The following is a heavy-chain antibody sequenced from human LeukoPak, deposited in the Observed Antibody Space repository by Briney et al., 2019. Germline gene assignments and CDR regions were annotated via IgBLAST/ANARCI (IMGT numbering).Heavy chain of an antibody. CDR3: ARQGDGDLFDY. V-gene: IGHV3-23*01. CDR2: ISASGGRA. Sequence: GGSLRLSCAASGFTFRSYAMSWVRQAPGKGLEWVSVISASGGRASYADSVEGRFTVSRDNSKNTLYLQMSSLRAEDTAVYYCARQGDGDLFDYWGQGTLVTVSS. D-gene: IGHD3-16*01. CDR1: GFTFRSYA. J-gene: IGHJ4*02.